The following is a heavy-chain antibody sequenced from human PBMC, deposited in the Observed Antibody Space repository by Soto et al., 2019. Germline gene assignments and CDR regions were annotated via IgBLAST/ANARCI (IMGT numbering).Heavy chain of an antibody. V-gene: IGHV4-30-4*01. D-gene: IGHD3-9*01. CDR3: ARAHYDILTGPKDYYYYYGMDV. CDR1: GGSISSGDYY. J-gene: IGHJ6*02. CDR2: IYYSGST. Sequence: SETLSLTCTVSGGSISSGDYYWSWIRQPPGKGLEWIGYIYYSGSTYYNPSLKSRVTISVDTSKNQFSLKLSSVTAADTAVYYCARAHYDILTGPKDYYYYYGMDVWGQGTTVTVSS.